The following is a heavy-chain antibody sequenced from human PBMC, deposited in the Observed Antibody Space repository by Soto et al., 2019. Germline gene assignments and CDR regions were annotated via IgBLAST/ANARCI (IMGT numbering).Heavy chain of an antibody. CDR2: INPSGGST. CDR3: ARRRRYGSGSYYWFNYFDP. D-gene: IGHD3-10*01. J-gene: IGHJ5*02. Sequence: ASVKVSCKASGYTFTSYYMHWVRQAPGQGLEWMGKINPSGGSTSYAQKFQGRVTMTRDTSTSTVYMELSSLRSEDTAVYYCARRRRYGSGSYYWFNYFDPWGQGTPVTVSS. V-gene: IGHV1-46*01. CDR1: GYTFTSYY.